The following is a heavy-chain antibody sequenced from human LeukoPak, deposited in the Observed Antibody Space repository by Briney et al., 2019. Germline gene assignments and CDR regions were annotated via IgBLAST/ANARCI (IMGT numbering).Heavy chain of an antibody. J-gene: IGHJ4*02. D-gene: IGHD6-19*01. CDR2: ISYDGGNI. V-gene: IGHV3-30*04. CDR1: GFTFQDYA. CDR3: ASDPPFGSGWSKNHFDS. Sequence: GRSLRLSCAPSGFTFQDYAMHWVRQAPGKGLEWVALISYDGGNIYYGDSVRGRFIISRDNSKNMLYLQMNSLTIEDTAVYYCASDPPFGSGWSKNHFDSWGQGTLVTVSS.